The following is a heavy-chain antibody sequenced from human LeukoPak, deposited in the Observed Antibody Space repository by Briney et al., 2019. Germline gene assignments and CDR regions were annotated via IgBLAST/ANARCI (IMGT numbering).Heavy chain of an antibody. V-gene: IGHV3-23*01. CDR1: GFTLSSYA. CDR3: AKDPNDYGDGGAFDI. D-gene: IGHD4-17*01. Sequence: GGSLRLSCAASGFTLSSYAMSWVRQAPGKGLEWVSGSSGSGGSTYYADSVKGRFTISRDNSKNTLYLQMNSLRAEDTAVYYCAKDPNDYGDGGAFDIWGQGTMVTVSS. CDR2: SSGSGGST. J-gene: IGHJ3*02.